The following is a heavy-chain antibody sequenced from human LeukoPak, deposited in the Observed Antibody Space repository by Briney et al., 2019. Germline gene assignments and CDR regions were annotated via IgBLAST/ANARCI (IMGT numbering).Heavy chain of an antibody. CDR2: IYYSGST. V-gene: IGHV4-59*12. CDR1: GGSFSGYY. Sequence: SETLSLTCAVYGGSFSGYYWSWIRQPPGKGLEWIGYIYYSGSTNYNPSLKSRVTISVDTSKNQFSLKLSSVTAADTAVYYCARDQGGDWGQGTLVTVSS. CDR3: ARDQGGD. D-gene: IGHD3-10*01. J-gene: IGHJ4*02.